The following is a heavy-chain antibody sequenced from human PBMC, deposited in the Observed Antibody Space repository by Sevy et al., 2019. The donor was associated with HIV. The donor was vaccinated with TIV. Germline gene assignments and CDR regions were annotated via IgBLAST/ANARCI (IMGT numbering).Heavy chain of an antibody. D-gene: IGHD3-3*01. CDR3: ARDRAPSFSIFGVVTLGY. CDR1: GYTFTSYG. J-gene: IGHJ4*02. CDR2: ISAYNGNT. V-gene: IGHV1-18*01. Sequence: ASVKVSCKASGYTFTSYGISWVRQAPGQGLEWMGWISAYNGNTNYAQKLQGRVTMTTDTSTSTAYMELRRLRSDDTAVYYCARDRAPSFSIFGVVTLGYWGQGTLVTVSS.